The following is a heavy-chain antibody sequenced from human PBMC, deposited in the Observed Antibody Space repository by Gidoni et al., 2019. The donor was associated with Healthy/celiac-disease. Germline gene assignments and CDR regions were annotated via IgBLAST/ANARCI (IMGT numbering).Heavy chain of an antibody. CDR1: GGSISSSSYY. V-gene: IGHV4-39*01. CDR3: ARGIYDYVWGSYQAAHFDY. CDR2: IYYSGST. Sequence: QLQLQESGPGLVKPSETLSLTCTVSGGSISSSSYYWGWIRQPPGKGLEWIGSIYYSGSTYYNPSLKSRVTISVDTSKNQFSLKLSSVTAADTAVYYCARGIYDYVWGSYQAAHFDYWGQGTLVTVSS. J-gene: IGHJ4*02. D-gene: IGHD3-16*01.